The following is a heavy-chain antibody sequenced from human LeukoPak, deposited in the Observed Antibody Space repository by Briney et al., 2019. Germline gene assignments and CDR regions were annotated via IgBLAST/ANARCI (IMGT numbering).Heavy chain of an antibody. D-gene: IGHD3-9*01. CDR3: ARARYYDILTGYYHFDY. Sequence: GSSVKVSCKASGGTFSSYAISWVRQAPGQGLEWMGGIIPIFGTANYAQKFQGRVTITTDASPSTAYMELSSLRSEDTAVYYCARARYYDILTGYYHFDYWGQGTLVTVSS. CDR1: GGTFSSYA. CDR2: IIPIFGTA. V-gene: IGHV1-69*05. J-gene: IGHJ4*02.